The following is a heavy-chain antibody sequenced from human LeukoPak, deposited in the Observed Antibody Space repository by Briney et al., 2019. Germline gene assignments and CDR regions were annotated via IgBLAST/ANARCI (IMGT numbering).Heavy chain of an antibody. CDR1: GGSFSGYY. Sequence: SETLSLTCAVYGGSFSGYYWSWIRQPPGKGLEWIGEISHSGSTNYNPSLKSRVTISVDTSKNQFSLKLSSVTAADTAVYYCARSYYYVPGFAYWGQGTLVTVSS. CDR3: ARSYYYVPGFAY. J-gene: IGHJ4*02. D-gene: IGHD3-10*02. CDR2: ISHSGST. V-gene: IGHV4-34*01.